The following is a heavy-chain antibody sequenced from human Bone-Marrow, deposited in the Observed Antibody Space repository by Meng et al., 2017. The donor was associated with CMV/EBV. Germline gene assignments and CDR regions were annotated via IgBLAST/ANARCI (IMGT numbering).Heavy chain of an antibody. J-gene: IGHJ4*02. CDR1: GYTFTSYG. CDR2: ISVYNGNT. V-gene: IGHV1-18*01. CDR3: ARVPGPSRGDY. Sequence: ASVKVSCKTSGYTFTSYGISWVRQAPGQGLEWMGWISVYNGNTNYVQSLQGRVTMTTDTSTSTAYMEMRSLRSDDTAVYFCARVPGPSRGDYWGQGTLVPVSS.